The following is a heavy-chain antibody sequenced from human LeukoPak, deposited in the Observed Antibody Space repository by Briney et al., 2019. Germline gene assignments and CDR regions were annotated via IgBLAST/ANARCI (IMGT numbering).Heavy chain of an antibody. CDR1: GYTFTGYY. CDR2: INPDSGGT. J-gene: IGHJ6*03. CDR3: ARASSLWWFGELRAYYMDV. Sequence: GASVKVSCKASGYTFTGYYMHWVRQASGQGLEWMGYINPDSGGTNYAQKFQGRVTMTRDTSISTAYMELSRLRSDDTAVYYCARASSLWWFGELRAYYMDVWGKGTTVTISS. V-gene: IGHV1-2*02. D-gene: IGHD3-10*01.